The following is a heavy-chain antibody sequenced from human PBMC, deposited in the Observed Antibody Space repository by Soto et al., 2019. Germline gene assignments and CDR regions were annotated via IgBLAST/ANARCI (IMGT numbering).Heavy chain of an antibody. D-gene: IGHD2-8*01. J-gene: IGHJ6*02. V-gene: IGHV4-59*01. CDR2: IYYSGST. CDR3: ARDLGVSLVSSSIAPNYYYGMDV. Sequence: IYYSGSTNYNPSLKSRVTISVDTSKNQFSLKLSSVTAADTAVYYCARDLGVSLVSSSIAPNYYYGMDVRGQGTTVTVPS.